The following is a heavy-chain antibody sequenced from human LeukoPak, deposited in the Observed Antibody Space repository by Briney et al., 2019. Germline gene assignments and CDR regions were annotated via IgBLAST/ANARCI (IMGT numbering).Heavy chain of an antibody. J-gene: IGHJ3*02. CDR1: GGSISSYY. D-gene: IGHD1-1*01. CDR2: IYYSGST. Sequence: PSKTLSLTCTVSGGSISSYYWSWIRQPPGKGLEWIGYIYYSGSTNYNPSLKSRVTISVDTSKNQFSLKLSSVTAADTAVYYCARDENGSEAFDIWGQGTMVTVSS. CDR3: ARDENGSEAFDI. V-gene: IGHV4-59*01.